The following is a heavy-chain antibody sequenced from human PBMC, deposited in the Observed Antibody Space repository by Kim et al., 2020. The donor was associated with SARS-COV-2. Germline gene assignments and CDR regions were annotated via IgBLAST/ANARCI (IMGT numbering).Heavy chain of an antibody. CDR1: GYTFTSYA. D-gene: IGHD2-2*01. J-gene: IGHJ6*02. Sequence: ASVKVSCKASGYTFTSYAMNWVRQAPGQGLEWMGWINTNTGNPTYAQGFTGRFVFSLDTSVSTAYLQISSLKAEDTAVYYCARYFVVVPAAYPCMDVWGQGTTVTVSS. CDR3: ARYFVVVPAAYPCMDV. CDR2: INTNTGNP. V-gene: IGHV7-4-1*02.